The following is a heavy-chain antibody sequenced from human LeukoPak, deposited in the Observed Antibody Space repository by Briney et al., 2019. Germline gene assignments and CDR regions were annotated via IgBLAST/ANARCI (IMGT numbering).Heavy chain of an antibody. CDR1: GLTFSSYG. CDR3: ASSLWFGELLFDIDY. V-gene: IGHV3-30*03. Sequence: GGSLRLSCAASGLTFSSYGMHWVRQAPGKGLEWVAVISYDGSNKYYADSVKGRFTISRDNSKNTLYLQMNSLRAEDTAVYYCASSLWFGELLFDIDYWGQGTLVTVSS. CDR2: ISYDGSNK. D-gene: IGHD3-10*01. J-gene: IGHJ4*02.